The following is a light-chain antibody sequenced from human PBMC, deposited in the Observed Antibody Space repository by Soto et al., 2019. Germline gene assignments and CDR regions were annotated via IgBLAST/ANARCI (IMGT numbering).Light chain of an antibody. V-gene: IGKV1-9*01. CDR1: QGISSY. CDR3: QQLNSYLTWT. CDR2: AAS. J-gene: IGKJ1*01. Sequence: IQLTQSPSSLSASVGDRVTITCRASQGISSYLAWYQQKPGKAPKLLIYAASTLQSGVPSRFSGSGSGTDFTLTISSLQPEDFATYYCQQLNSYLTWTFGQGTKVDI.